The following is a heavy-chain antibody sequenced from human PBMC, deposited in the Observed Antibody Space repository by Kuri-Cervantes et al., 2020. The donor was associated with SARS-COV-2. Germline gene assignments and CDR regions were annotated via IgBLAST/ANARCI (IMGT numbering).Heavy chain of an antibody. CDR1: GYTFTSYG. CDR3: ARLYDILTGYPRVLAMDI. CDR2: ISAYNGNR. J-gene: IGHJ3*02. D-gene: IGHD3-9*01. V-gene: IGHV1-18*01. Sequence: ASVQVSCKASGYTFTSYGISWVRQAPGQGLEWMGWISAYNGNRNYAQKLQGRVTITTDTYTSTAHMVLRSLRSEDTAVYYCARLYDILTGYPRVLAMDIWGQGTMVTVSS.